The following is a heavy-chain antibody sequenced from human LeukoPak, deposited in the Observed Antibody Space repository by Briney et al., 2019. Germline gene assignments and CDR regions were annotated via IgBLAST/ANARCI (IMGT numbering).Heavy chain of an antibody. J-gene: IGHJ4*02. V-gene: IGHV1-2*02. CDR1: GYTFTGYY. Sequence: GASVKVSCKASGYTFTGYYMHWVRQAPGQGLEWMGWINPNSGGTNYAQKFQGRVTMTRDTSISTAYMELSRLRSDDTAVYYCARARLRFLEWLFDLFWGQGTLVTVSS. D-gene: IGHD3-3*01. CDR2: INPNSGGT. CDR3: ARARLRFLEWLFDLF.